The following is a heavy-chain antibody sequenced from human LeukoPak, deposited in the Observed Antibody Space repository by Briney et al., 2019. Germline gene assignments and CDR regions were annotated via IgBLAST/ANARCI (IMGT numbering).Heavy chain of an antibody. CDR3: ARVFGYYYYYLDV. CDR1: GFTFSSYW. Sequence: GGSLRLSCAASGFTFSSYWMHWVRQAPGKGLVWASRINSDGSSTSYADSVKGRFTISRDNAKNTLYLQMNSLRAEDTAVYYCARVFGYYYYYLDVWGKGTPVIIS. D-gene: IGHD3-3*01. CDR2: INSDGSST. J-gene: IGHJ6*03. V-gene: IGHV3-74*01.